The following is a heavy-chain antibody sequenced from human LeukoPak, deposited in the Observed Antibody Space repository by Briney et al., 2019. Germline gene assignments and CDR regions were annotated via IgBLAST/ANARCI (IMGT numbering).Heavy chain of an antibody. Sequence: SVKVSCKASGGTFSSYAISWVRQAPGQGLEWMGGIIPIFGTANYAQKFQGRVTITADESTSTAYMELSSLRSEDTAVYYCARTGGGDIVVVPEPHRPFDYWGQGTLVTVSS. CDR1: GGTFSSYA. D-gene: IGHD2-2*01. V-gene: IGHV1-69*13. CDR2: IIPIFGTA. CDR3: ARTGGGDIVVVPEPHRPFDY. J-gene: IGHJ4*02.